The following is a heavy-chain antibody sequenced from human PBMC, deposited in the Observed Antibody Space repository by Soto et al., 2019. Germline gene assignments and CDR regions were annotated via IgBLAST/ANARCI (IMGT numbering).Heavy chain of an antibody. CDR2: ISWNSGSI. J-gene: IGHJ3*02. V-gene: IGHV3-9*01. CDR3: AKDIKSSGELQDAFDI. D-gene: IGHD1-7*01. Sequence: PGGSLRLSCAASGFTFDDYAMHWVRQAPGKGLEWVSGISWNSGSIGYADSVKGRFTISRDNAKNSLHLQMNSLRAEDTALYYCAKDIKSSGELQDAFDIWGQGTMVTVSS. CDR1: GFTFDDYA.